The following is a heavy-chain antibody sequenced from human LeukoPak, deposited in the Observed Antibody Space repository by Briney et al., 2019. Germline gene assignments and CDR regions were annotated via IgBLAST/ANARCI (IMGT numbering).Heavy chain of an antibody. J-gene: IGHJ5*02. CDR1: GGSFSGYY. CDR2: MYYSGST. V-gene: IGHV4-30-4*08. CDR3: ARPYYYDSRIDP. D-gene: IGHD3-22*01. Sequence: PSETLSLTCAVYGGSFSGYYWSWIRQPPGKGLEWIAYMYYSGSTYYNPSLKSRVTMSADTSKNQLSLKLSSVTAADTAVYYCARPYYYDSRIDPWGQGTLVTVSS.